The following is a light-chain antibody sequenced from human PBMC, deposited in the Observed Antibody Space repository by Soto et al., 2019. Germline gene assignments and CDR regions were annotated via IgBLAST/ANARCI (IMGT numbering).Light chain of an antibody. Sequence: QSALTQPASVSGSPGQSITISCTGTSSDVGGYNFVSWYQQHPGKAPKLMIHDVSNRPSGVSNRFSGSKSGNTASLTISGLQAEDEADYYCSSYTTSSIWVFGGGTQLTVL. CDR2: DVS. J-gene: IGLJ3*02. V-gene: IGLV2-14*01. CDR1: SSDVGGYNF. CDR3: SSYTTSSIWV.